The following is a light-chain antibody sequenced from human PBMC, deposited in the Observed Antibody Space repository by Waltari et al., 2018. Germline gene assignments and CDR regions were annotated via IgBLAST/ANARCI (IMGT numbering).Light chain of an antibody. CDR2: DVT. J-gene: IGLJ3*02. CDR3: SSYIRISASWV. CDR1: SSDVGGFNY. V-gene: IGLV2-14*03. Sequence: QSALTQPVSVSGSPGQSITISCTGTSSDVGGFNYVSWYQHHPGKAPKLMIYDVTKRPPGVSNRFSGSGSGNTASLTISGLQSEDEAYYYCSSYIRISASWVFGGGTKLTVL.